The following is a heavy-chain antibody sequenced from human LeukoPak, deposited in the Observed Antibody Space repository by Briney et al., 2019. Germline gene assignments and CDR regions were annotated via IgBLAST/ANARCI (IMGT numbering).Heavy chain of an antibody. CDR2: IYHSGST. V-gene: IGHV4-38-2*02. J-gene: IGHJ4*02. CDR3: AKDHGAFMGDKDY. Sequence: SETLSLTCTVSGYSISSGYYWGWIRQPPGKGLEWIGSIYHSGSTYYNPSLKSRVAISVDTSKNQFSLKLSSVTAADTAVYYCAKDHGAFMGDKDYWGQGTLVTVSS. D-gene: IGHD2-21*01. CDR1: GYSISSGYY.